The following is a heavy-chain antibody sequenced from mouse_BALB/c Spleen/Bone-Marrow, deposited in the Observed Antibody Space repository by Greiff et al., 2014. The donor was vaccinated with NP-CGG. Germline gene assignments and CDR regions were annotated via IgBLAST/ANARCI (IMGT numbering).Heavy chain of an antibody. CDR3: AREGDYGNYWYCDV. CDR2: ISSGSSTI. V-gene: IGHV5-17*02. D-gene: IGHD2-1*01. Sequence: EVKLMESGGGLVQPGGSRKLSCAASGFTFSSFGMHWVRQAPEKGLEWVAYISSGSSTIYYADTVKGRFTISRDNPKNTLFLQMTSLRSEDTAMYYCAREGDYGNYWYCDVWGAGTTVTVSS. J-gene: IGHJ1*01. CDR1: GFTFSSFG.